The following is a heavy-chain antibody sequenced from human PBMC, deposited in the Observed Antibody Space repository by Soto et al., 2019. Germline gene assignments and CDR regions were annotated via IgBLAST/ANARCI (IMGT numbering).Heavy chain of an antibody. Sequence: PGGSLRLSCAASGFTFSRYKMNWVRRAPGKGLEWVSSVSSSSSYIYYADSVKGQVTISADKSISTAYLQWSSLKASDTAMYYCARPITKQQLVLSWGQGTLVTVSS. J-gene: IGHJ4*02. V-gene: IGHV3-21*04. D-gene: IGHD6-13*01. CDR1: GFTFSRYK. CDR2: VSSSSSYI. CDR3: ARPITKQQLVLS.